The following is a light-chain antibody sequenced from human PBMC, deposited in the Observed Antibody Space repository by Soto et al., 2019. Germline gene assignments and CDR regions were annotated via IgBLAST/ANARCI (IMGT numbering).Light chain of an antibody. V-gene: IGKV1-39*01. CDR3: QQSYSTPRT. CDR2: AAS. CDR1: QTIITY. J-gene: IGKJ2*01. Sequence: DIQMTQSPSSLSASVGDRVSITCRASQTIITYLNWYQQKPGKAPKLLIAAASNLQSGVPSRFSGSGSETEFTLTISSVQPEDFATYYFQQSYSTPRTFGQGTKLEIK.